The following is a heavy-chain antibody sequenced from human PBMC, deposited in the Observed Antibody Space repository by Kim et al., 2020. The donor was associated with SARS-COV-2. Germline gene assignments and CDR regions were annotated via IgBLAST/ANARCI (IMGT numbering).Heavy chain of an antibody. D-gene: IGHD2-15*01. CDR1: GYTFTGYY. CDR3: ARDESRRDCSGGSCYDTYYFDY. V-gene: IGHV1-2*04. J-gene: IGHJ4*02. Sequence: ASVKVSCKASGYTFTGYYMHWVRQAPGQGLEWMGWINPNSGGTNYAQKFQGWVTMTRDTSISTAYMELSRLRSDDTAVYYCARDESRRDCSGGSCYDTYYFDYWGQGTLVTVSS. CDR2: INPNSGGT.